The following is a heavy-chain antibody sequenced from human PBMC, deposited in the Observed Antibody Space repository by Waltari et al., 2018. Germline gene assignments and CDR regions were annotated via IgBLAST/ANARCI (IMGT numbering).Heavy chain of an antibody. CDR2: INAGNGNT. CDR1: GYTFTSYA. D-gene: IGHD3-3*01. Sequence: QVQLVQSGAEVKKPGASVKVSCKASGYTFTSYAMHWVRQAPGQRLEWMGWINAGNGNTKYSQKFRGRVTITRDTSASTAYMELSSLRSEDTAVYYCARSHTYYDFWSGYEAQDAFDIWGQGTMVTVSS. J-gene: IGHJ3*02. CDR3: ARSHTYYDFWSGYEAQDAFDI. V-gene: IGHV1-3*01.